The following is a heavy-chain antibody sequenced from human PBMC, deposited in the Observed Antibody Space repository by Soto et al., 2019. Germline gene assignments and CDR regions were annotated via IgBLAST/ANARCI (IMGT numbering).Heavy chain of an antibody. CDR3: ARAMATIDWS. D-gene: IGHD3-9*01. V-gene: IGHV3-53*02. J-gene: IGHJ5*02. CDR2: IYSGGST. Sequence: EVQLVETGGGLIQPGGSLRLSCAASGFTVSSNYMSWLRQAPGKGLEWVSVIYSGGSTYYADSVKGRFTISRDNSKITLYLQMNSLTAEDTAVYYCARAMATIDWSWGQGSLVTVCS. CDR1: GFTVSSNY.